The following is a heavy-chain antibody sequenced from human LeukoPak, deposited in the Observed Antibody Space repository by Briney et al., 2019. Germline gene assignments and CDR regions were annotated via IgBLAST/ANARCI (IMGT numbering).Heavy chain of an antibody. Sequence: SETLSLTCAVYGGSFSGYYWSWIRQPPGKGLEWIGEINHSGSTNDNPSLKSRVTISVDTSKNQFSLKLSSVTAADTAVYYCAGYHIVVVTAINGGPDAFDIWGQGTMVTVSS. J-gene: IGHJ3*02. CDR1: GGSFSGYY. D-gene: IGHD2-21*02. CDR3: AGYHIVVVTAINGGPDAFDI. CDR2: INHSGST. V-gene: IGHV4-34*01.